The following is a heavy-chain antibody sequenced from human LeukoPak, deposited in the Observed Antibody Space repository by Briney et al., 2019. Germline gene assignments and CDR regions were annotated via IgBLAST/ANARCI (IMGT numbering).Heavy chain of an antibody. CDR1: GGSISSYY. CDR2: IYYSGST. V-gene: IGHV4-59*01. D-gene: IGHD5-24*01. J-gene: IGHJ4*02. CDR3: ASSEGDGYNYEGYYFDY. Sequence: PSETLSLTCTVSGGSISSYYWSWIRQPPGKGLEWIGYIYYSGSTNYNPSLKSRVTISVDTSKNQFSLKLSSVTAADTAVYYCASSEGDGYNYEGYYFDYWGQGTLVTVSS.